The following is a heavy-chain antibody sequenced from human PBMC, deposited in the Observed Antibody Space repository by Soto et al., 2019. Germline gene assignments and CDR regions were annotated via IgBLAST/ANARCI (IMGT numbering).Heavy chain of an antibody. D-gene: IGHD2-15*01. CDR3: AKAGCSGGSCLYYFDY. Sequence: GSLRLSCAASGFTFSSYAMSWVRQAPGKGLEWVSAISGSGGSTYYADSVKGRFTISRDNSKNTLYLQMNSLRAEDTAVYYCAKAGCSGGSCLYYFDYWGRGTLVTVSS. J-gene: IGHJ4*02. V-gene: IGHV3-23*01. CDR2: ISGSGGST. CDR1: GFTFSSYA.